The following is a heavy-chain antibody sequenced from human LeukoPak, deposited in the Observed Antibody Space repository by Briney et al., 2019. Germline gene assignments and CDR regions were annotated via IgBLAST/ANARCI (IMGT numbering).Heavy chain of an antibody. CDR3: ARGHLGGGWFKYDAFEI. CDR1: GGSISSSTYY. V-gene: IGHV4-39*07. Sequence: SETLSLTCTVSGGSISSSTYYWGWIRQPPGKGLEWIANIFYRGSTYYNPSLKSRVTISVDTSKDQFSLKLSSVTAADTAVYYCARGHLGGGWFKYDAFEIWGQGTMVTVSS. D-gene: IGHD6-19*01. CDR2: IFYRGST. J-gene: IGHJ3*02.